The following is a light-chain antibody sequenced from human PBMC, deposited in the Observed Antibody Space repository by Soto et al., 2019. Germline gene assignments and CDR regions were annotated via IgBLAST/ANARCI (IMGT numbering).Light chain of an antibody. V-gene: IGLV2-23*02. CDR1: NSDVGNYNL. Sequence: QSVLTQPASVSGSPGQSITISCTGTNSDVGNYNLVSWYQQHPGEAPKLMMYEVTKRPSGVSNRFSGSKSGNTASLTISGLQAEDEADYYCCSYAGSATWVFGGGTQLTVL. CDR2: EVT. J-gene: IGLJ3*02. CDR3: CSYAGSATWV.